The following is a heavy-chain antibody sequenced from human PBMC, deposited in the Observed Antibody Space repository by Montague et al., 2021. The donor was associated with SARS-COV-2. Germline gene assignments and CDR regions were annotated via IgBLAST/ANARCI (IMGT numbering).Heavy chain of an antibody. D-gene: IGHD3-3*01. Sequence: SETLSLTCTVSGSSISSYYWSWIRQPAGKGLEWIGRIYTSGSTNYNPSLKSRVTISVDTSKNQFSLKLSSVTAADTAVYYCARADFWSGYLYFDYWGQGTLVTVSS. CDR1: GSSISSYY. V-gene: IGHV4-4*07. CDR3: ARADFWSGYLYFDY. J-gene: IGHJ4*02. CDR2: IYTSGST.